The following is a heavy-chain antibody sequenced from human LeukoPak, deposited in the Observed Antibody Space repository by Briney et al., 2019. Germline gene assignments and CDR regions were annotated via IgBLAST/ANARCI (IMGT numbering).Heavy chain of an antibody. CDR2: ISSSSSYI. CDR3: ARDPKTGYSSGWYDFQQVPPSNDF. J-gene: IGHJ4*02. D-gene: IGHD6-19*01. CDR1: GFTFSSYS. V-gene: IGHV3-21*01. Sequence: GGSLRLSCAASGFTFSSYSMNWVRQAPGKGLEWVSSISSSSSYIYYADSVKGRFTISRDNAKNSLYLQMNSLRAEDTAVYYCARDPKTGYSSGWYDFQQVPPSNDFWAQGTLVTVPS.